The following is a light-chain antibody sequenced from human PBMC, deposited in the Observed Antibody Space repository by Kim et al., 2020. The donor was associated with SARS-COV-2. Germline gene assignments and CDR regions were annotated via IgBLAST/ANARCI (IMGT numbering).Light chain of an antibody. CDR3: QQNNNWPLT. J-gene: IGKJ4*01. Sequence: VSPGERATLSCRASQSISSNLVWYQQKPGQAPRLLIYGASTRATSIPARCSGSGSGTEFTLTISSLQSEDFAVYYCQQNNNWPLTFGGGTKVDIK. CDR2: GAS. CDR1: QSISSN. V-gene: IGKV3-15*01.